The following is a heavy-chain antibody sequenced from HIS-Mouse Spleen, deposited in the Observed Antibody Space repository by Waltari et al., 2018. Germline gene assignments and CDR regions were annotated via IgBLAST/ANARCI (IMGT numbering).Heavy chain of an antibody. J-gene: IGHJ4*02. CDR1: GFPFSSYS. CDR3: ASLYYDILTGYYRDY. V-gene: IGHV3-21*01. CDR2: ISSSSSYI. Sequence: EVQLVESGGGLVKPGGSLRLYCAASGFPFSSYSMNWVRQAPGKGLEWVSSISSSSSYIYYADSVKGRFTISRDNAKNSLYLQMNSLRAEDTAVYYCASLYYDILTGYYRDYWGQGTLVTVSS. D-gene: IGHD3-9*01.